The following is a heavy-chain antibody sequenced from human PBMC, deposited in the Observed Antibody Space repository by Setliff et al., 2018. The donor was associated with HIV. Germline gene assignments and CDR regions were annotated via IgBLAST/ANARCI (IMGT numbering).Heavy chain of an antibody. Sequence: PSETLSLTCTVSGGSISSYYWSWIRQPPGKGLEWIGYIHYSGSSNYNPSLKSRVTISVDTSKNQFSLKLSSVTAADTAVYYCAGSWSGYPLSFGYWGQGTLVTVSS. D-gene: IGHD3-3*01. CDR3: AGSWSGYPLSFGY. CDR1: GGSISSYY. CDR2: IHYSGSS. V-gene: IGHV4-59*08. J-gene: IGHJ4*02.